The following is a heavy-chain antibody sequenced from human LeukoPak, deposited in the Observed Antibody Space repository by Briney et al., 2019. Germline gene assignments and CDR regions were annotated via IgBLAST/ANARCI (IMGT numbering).Heavy chain of an antibody. CDR2: IAYDGTNE. J-gene: IGHJ3*02. CDR3: AKECGGDCSEAFDI. V-gene: IGHV3-30*18. CDR1: GFTFSSYG. D-gene: IGHD2-21*02. Sequence: GGSLRLSCAASGFTFSSYGMHWVRQAPGKGLEWAAVIAYDGTNEYYAESVKGRFTISRDNSENTLYLQMNSLRAEDTAVYYCAKECGGDCSEAFDIWGQGTVVSVSS.